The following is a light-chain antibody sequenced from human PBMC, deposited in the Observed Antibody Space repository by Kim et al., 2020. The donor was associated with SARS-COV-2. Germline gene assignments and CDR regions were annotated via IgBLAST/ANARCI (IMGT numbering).Light chain of an antibody. CDR2: DAS. CDR3: HQRNNWRNT. J-gene: IGKJ2*01. CDR1: QSVGSY. Sequence: EIVLTQSPDTLSLSPGERAALSCRASQSVGSYLAWYQQRPGQTPRLLIYDASKRATGIPARFSGGGFGTDFTLTISSLEPEDFALYYCHQRNNWRNTIGQGTKVDIK. V-gene: IGKV3-11*01.